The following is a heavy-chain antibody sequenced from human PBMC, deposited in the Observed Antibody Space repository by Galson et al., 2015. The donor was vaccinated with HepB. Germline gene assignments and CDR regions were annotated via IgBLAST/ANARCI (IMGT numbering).Heavy chain of an antibody. J-gene: IGHJ6*02. CDR2: IKSKIDGGTT. CDR1: GFTFSNAW. D-gene: IGHD3-3*02. V-gene: IGHV3-15*01. Sequence: SLRLSCAASGFTFSNAWMTWVRQAPGKGPEWVGRIKSKIDGGTTDYAAPVKGRFTISRDDSKKTLYLQMNSLKTEDTAVYYCTTDPHFWSGDLWYGMDVWGHGATVTVSS. CDR3: TTDPHFWSGDLWYGMDV.